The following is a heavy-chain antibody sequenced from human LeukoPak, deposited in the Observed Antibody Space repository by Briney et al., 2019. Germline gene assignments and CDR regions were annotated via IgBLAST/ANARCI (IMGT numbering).Heavy chain of an antibody. D-gene: IGHD4-17*01. Sequence: PGESLRLSCAASGFTVSGNYMSWVRQAPGKGLEWVSVIYSGDSTYYADSVKGRFTISRDSSKNTLYLQMNSLRAEDTAVYYCARSYFNDYADYWGQGTLVTVSS. CDR2: IYSGDST. J-gene: IGHJ4*02. CDR1: GFTVSGNY. CDR3: ARSYFNDYADY. V-gene: IGHV3-53*01.